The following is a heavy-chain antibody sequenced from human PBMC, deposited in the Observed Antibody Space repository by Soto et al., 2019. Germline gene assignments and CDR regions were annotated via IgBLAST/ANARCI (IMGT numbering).Heavy chain of an antibody. CDR2: INEEGNKR. CDR3: ARDHVF. V-gene: IGHV3-7*01. CDR1: GFTFSNFW. Sequence: EVQLVESGGGLVQPGGSLRLSCAASGFTFSNFWLSWVRQAPGKGMEWVANINEEGNKRYYVDSVKDRFTISRDNAKNSLYLQMNGLGAEDTAVYYCARDHVFWGLGTLVTVSS. D-gene: IGHD3-16*01. J-gene: IGHJ4*02.